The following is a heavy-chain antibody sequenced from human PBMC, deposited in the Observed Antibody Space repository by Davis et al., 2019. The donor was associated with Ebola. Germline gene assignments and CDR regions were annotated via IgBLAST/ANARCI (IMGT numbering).Heavy chain of an antibody. CDR1: GFTFSSYA. CDR2: IIPIFGTA. J-gene: IGHJ6*02. D-gene: IGHD2-2*03. Sequence: KISCAASGFTFSSYAISWVRQAPGQGLEWMGGIIPIFGTANYAQKFQGRVTITADESTSTAYMELSSLRSEDTAVYYCARDGWIGYYYYYGMDVWGQGTTVTVSS. V-gene: IGHV1-69*01. CDR3: ARDGWIGYYYYYGMDV.